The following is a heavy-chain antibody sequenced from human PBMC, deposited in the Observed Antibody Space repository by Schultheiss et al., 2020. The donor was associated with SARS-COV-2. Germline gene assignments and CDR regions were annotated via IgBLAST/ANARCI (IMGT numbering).Heavy chain of an antibody. D-gene: IGHD6-13*01. V-gene: IGHV4-34*01. J-gene: IGHJ4*02. CDR2: INHSGST. Sequence: SETLSLTCAVYGGSFSGYYWSWIRQPPGKGLEWIGEINHSGSTNYNPSLKSRVTISVDKSKNQFSLKLSSVTAADTAVYYCARDFQQLGHFDYWGQGTLVTVSS. CDR1: GGSFSGYY. CDR3: ARDFQQLGHFDY.